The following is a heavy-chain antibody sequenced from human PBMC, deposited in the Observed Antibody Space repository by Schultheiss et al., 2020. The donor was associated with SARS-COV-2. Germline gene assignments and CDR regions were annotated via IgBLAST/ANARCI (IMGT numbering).Heavy chain of an antibody. V-gene: IGHV3-23*01. CDR2: ISGSGSRT. J-gene: IGHJ4*02. D-gene: IGHD4-17*01. CDR3: ARERDYGDHDY. Sequence: GGSLRLSCAASGFTFSTYAMSWVRQAPGKGLEWVSGISGSGSRTYYADSVKGRFTISRDNAKNTLYLQMNSLRAEDTAVYYCARERDYGDHDYWGQGTLVTVSS. CDR1: GFTFSTYA.